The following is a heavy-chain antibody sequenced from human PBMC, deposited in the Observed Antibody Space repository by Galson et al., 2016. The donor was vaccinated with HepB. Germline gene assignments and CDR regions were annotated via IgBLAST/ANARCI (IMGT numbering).Heavy chain of an antibody. J-gene: IGHJ4*02. D-gene: IGHD5-18*01. V-gene: IGHV3-33*01. CDR3: VXDLHSRQMTFDH. Sequence: SLXXXCAASGXXFSXXXMHXXXQAXXKGLXXVAIIWSDGSXEYYGAXVKGRFTIFSDNSKNTLYLQMXILRAEDTALYYCVXDLHSRQMTFDHWGQGTLVTXST. CDR1: GXXFSXXX. CDR2: IWSDGSXE.